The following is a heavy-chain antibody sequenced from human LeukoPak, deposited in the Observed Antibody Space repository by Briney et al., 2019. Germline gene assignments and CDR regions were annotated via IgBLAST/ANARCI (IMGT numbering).Heavy chain of an antibody. D-gene: IGHD2-8*01. Sequence: GGSLRLSCAASGFTFSSYSMNWVRQAPGKGLEWVSYISSSSSTIYYADSVKGRFTISRDNAKNSLYLQMNSLRAEDTAVYYCARDGGQYCTNGVCHPYYFDYWGQGTLVTVSS. CDR2: ISSSSSTI. J-gene: IGHJ4*02. CDR1: GFTFSSYS. CDR3: ARDGGQYCTNGVCHPYYFDY. V-gene: IGHV3-48*01.